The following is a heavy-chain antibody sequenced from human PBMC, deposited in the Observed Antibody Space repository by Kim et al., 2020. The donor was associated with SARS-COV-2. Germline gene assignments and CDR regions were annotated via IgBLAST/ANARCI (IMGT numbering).Heavy chain of an antibody. J-gene: IGHJ4*02. CDR2: INHSGST. D-gene: IGHD5-18*01. V-gene: IGHV4-34*01. CDR3: ACDTAMVTENVVTAIRGFGY. CDR1: GGSFSGYY. Sequence: SETLSLTCAVYGGSFSGYYWSWIRQPPGKGLEWIGEINHSGSTNYNPSLKSRVTISVDTSKNQFSLKLSSVTAADTAVYYCACDTAMVTENVVTAIRGFGYWGQGTLVTVSS.